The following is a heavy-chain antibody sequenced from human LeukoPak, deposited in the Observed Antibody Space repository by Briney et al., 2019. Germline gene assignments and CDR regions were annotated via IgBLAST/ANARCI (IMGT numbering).Heavy chain of an antibody. D-gene: IGHD3-22*01. Sequence: PGGSLRLSCAASGFTVSSNYMSWVRQAPGKGLEWVSVIYSGGSTYYADSVKGRFTISRDNSRNTLYLQMNSLRAEDTAVYYCARDGYYDSSGPDAFDIWGQGTMVTVSS. V-gene: IGHV3-53*01. J-gene: IGHJ3*02. CDR1: GFTVSSNY. CDR2: IYSGGST. CDR3: ARDGYYDSSGPDAFDI.